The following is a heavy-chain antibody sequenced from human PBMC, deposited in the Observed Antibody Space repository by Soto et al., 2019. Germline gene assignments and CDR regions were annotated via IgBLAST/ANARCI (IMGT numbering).Heavy chain of an antibody. CDR3: ARATLGDYGDYEPPIDY. CDR1: GYPFTSYY. J-gene: IGHJ4*02. CDR2: INVSDGST. Sequence: ASVKVSCKASGYPFTSYYLHWVRQAPGQGPEWMGRINVSDGSTRYAQNFQGRVTMTRDTSTTTVYMELSPLRSDDTAVYYCARATLGDYGDYEPPIDYWGQGTLVTVSS. D-gene: IGHD4-17*01. V-gene: IGHV1-46*01.